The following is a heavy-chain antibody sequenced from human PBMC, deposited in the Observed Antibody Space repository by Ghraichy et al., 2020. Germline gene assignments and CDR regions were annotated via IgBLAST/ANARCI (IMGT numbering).Heavy chain of an antibody. D-gene: IGHD2-21*01. V-gene: IGHV4-34*01. CDR3: ARGVMGLFGI. J-gene: IGHJ3*02. CDR2: INHSGST. CDR1: GGSFSGYY. Sequence: TLSLTCAVYGGSFSGYYWSWIRQPPGKGLEWIGEINHSGSTNYNPSLKSRVTISVDTSKNQFSLKLSSVTAADTAVYYCARGVMGLFGIWGQGTMVTVSS.